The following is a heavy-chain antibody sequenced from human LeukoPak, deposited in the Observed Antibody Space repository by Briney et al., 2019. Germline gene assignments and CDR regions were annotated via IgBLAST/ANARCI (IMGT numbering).Heavy chain of an antibody. Sequence: SETLSLTCTVSGGSIGSYHWSWIRQPPGKGLEWIGYIYYSGSTNYNPSLMSRVTISVDTSKNQFSLKLSSVTAADTAVYYCAGQMGYYGDRFWFDPWGQGTLVTVSS. CDR2: IYYSGST. J-gene: IGHJ5*02. V-gene: IGHV4-59*08. CDR1: GGSIGSYH. CDR3: AGQMGYYGDRFWFDP. D-gene: IGHD4-17*01.